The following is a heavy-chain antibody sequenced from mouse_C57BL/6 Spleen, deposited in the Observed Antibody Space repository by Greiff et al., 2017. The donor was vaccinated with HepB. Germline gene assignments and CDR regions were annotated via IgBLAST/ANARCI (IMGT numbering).Heavy chain of an antibody. CDR3: TRGLRGYFDV. CDR1: GFNIKDDY. V-gene: IGHV14-4*01. Sequence: VQLKESGAELVRPGASVKLSCTASGFNIKDDYMHWVKQRPEQGLEWIGWIDPENGDTEYASKFQGKATITADTSSNTAYLQLSSLTSEDTAVYYCTRGLRGYFDVWGTGTTVTVSS. D-gene: IGHD2-4*01. CDR2: IDPENGDT. J-gene: IGHJ1*03.